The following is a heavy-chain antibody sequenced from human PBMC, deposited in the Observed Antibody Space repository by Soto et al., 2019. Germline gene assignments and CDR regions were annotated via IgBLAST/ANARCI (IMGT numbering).Heavy chain of an antibody. D-gene: IGHD4-17*01. V-gene: IGHV3-23*01. CDR1: GFSFRSYA. CDR3: TKESMPEHYGDTLFDY. Sequence: QLLESGGGLIQPGGSLRLSCEASGFSFRSYALSWVRQAPGKGLEWVSTFSAGGRAYYADSVKGRFTIAKDTSKNTLILQARSLRAEHTAVYYSTKESMPEHYGDTLFDYWGQGTRVTVTS. CDR2: FSAGGRA. J-gene: IGHJ4*02.